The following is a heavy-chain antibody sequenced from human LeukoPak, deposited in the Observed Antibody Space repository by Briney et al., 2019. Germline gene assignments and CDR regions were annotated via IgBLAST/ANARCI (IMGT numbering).Heavy chain of an antibody. CDR3: ARAGRSYQLLPYYYYGMDV. CDR1: GGALSSFF. J-gene: IGHJ6*02. Sequence: SETLSPTCPVSGGALSSFFRSWVRQPAREGLEGIWRIYTSGSTNYNPSLKSRVTMSVDTSKNQFSLKLSSVTAADTAVYYCARAGRSYQLLPYYYYGMDVWGQGTTVTVSS. D-gene: IGHD2-2*01. CDR2: IYTSGST. V-gene: IGHV4-4*07.